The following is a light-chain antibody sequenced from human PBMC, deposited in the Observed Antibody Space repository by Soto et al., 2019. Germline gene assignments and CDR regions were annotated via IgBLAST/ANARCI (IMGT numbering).Light chain of an antibody. CDR1: SSNIGSNP. Sequence: QAVVTQPPSASATPGQRVTISCSGSSSNIGSNPVSWYQQLPGTAPKSLIYSDNQRPSGVPDRISGSRSGTSASLAISGLQSEDEAEYYCAAWDDSLRGRVFGGGTKLTVL. CDR2: SDN. CDR3: AAWDDSLRGRV. J-gene: IGLJ2*01. V-gene: IGLV1-44*01.